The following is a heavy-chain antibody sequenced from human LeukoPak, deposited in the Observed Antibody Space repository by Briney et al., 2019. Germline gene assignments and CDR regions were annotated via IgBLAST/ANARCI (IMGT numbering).Heavy chain of an antibody. CDR1: GFTFSNYA. Sequence: GGSLRLSCAASGFTFSNYALIWVRQGPVKGLERVSAIRGSGLTTFYADSVKGRFTISRDNSKNTLYLQMNSLRAEDTAVYYCARDPNGDYIGAFDFWGQGTKVTVSS. J-gene: IGHJ3*01. CDR3: ARDPNGDYIGAFDF. CDR2: IRGSGLTT. D-gene: IGHD4-17*01. V-gene: IGHV3-23*01.